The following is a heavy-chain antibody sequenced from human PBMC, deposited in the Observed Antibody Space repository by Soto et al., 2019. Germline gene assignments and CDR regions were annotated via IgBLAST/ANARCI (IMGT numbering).Heavy chain of an antibody. V-gene: IGHV5-51*01. CDR3: ARPFDTSGWYDH. CDR2: IYPGDSDT. CDR1: GYSFTSYW. J-gene: IGHJ5*02. Sequence: GESLKISCKGSGYSFTSYWISWVRQMPGKGLECMGIIYPGDSDTRYSPSFEGQVTISADKSINTAYLQWSSLKASDSAMYYCARPFDTSGWYDHWGQGTLVTVSS. D-gene: IGHD6-19*01.